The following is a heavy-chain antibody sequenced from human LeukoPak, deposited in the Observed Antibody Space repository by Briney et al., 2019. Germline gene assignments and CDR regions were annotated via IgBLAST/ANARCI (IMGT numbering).Heavy chain of an antibody. CDR1: GYTFTGYY. J-gene: IGHJ6*03. CDR2: INPNSGGT. Sequence: GASVKVSCKASGYTFTGYYMHWVRQAPGQGLEWMGWINPNSGGTNYAQKFQGRVTMTRDTSISTAYMELSRLRSDDTAVYYCAAGGDGSGSYDPLRRKLRNYYYYYMDVWGKGTTVTISS. D-gene: IGHD3-10*01. CDR3: AAGGDGSGSYDPLRRKLRNYYYYYMDV. V-gene: IGHV1-2*02.